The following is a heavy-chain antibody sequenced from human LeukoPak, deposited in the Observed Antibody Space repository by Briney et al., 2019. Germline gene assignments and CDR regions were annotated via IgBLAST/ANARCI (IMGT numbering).Heavy chain of an antibody. D-gene: IGHD4-17*01. CDR1: GYSISSGYY. CDR2: IYHRGTT. Sequence: TSETLSITCTVSGYSISSGYYWGWIRQPPGKGLEWIGTIYHRGTTYYNPSLKSRVTLSVDTSKNQFSLNLTSVTAADTAVYYCARGFHGDNFDYWGQGTLVTVSS. J-gene: IGHJ4*02. V-gene: IGHV4-38-2*02. CDR3: ARGFHGDNFDY.